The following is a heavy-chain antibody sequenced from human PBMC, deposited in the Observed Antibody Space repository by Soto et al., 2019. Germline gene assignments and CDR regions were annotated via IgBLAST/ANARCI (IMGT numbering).Heavy chain of an antibody. Sequence: QVQLVQSGAEVKKPGASVKVSCKASGYTFTSYAMHWVRQAPGQRLEWMGWINAGNGDTKYSQKIQGRVTITRDTXXXXXYMELSSXXXXXXXXXXXXXGNQQLPGTYWGQGTLVTVSS. D-gene: IGHD6-13*01. V-gene: IGHV1-3*01. J-gene: IGHJ4*02. CDR3: XXGNQQLPGTY. CDR1: GYTFTSYA. CDR2: INAGNGDT.